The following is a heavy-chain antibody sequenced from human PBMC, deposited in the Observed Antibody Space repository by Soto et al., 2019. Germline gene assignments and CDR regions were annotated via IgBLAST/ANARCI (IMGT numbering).Heavy chain of an antibody. CDR3: VRATYFSDSSGYTRCLDY. CDR1: GFTLSDHY. D-gene: IGHD3-22*01. V-gene: IGHV3-72*01. Sequence: EVQLVESGGGLVQPGGSLRLSCAGSGFTLSDHYIDWVRQAPGKGLEWVGRSRDKPQGYSTAYAASVKGRFTTSRDESKNSAYLQMNSLKTEDTAVYYPVRATYFSDSSGYTRCLDYWGQGTLVTVSS. CDR2: SRDKPQGYST. J-gene: IGHJ4*02.